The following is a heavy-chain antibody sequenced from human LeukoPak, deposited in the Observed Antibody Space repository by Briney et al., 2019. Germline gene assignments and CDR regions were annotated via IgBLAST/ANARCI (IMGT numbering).Heavy chain of an antibody. Sequence: SETLSLTRTVSGGSISSSSYYWGWIRQPPGKGLEWIGSIYYSGSTYYNPSLKSRVTISVDTSKNQFSLKLSFVTAADTAVYYCARLRPLGANCSGSSCHRYFDYWGQGTLVTVSS. V-gene: IGHV4-39*01. J-gene: IGHJ4*02. CDR1: GGSISSSSYY. CDR3: ARLRPLGANCSGSSCHRYFDY. D-gene: IGHD2-15*01. CDR2: IYYSGST.